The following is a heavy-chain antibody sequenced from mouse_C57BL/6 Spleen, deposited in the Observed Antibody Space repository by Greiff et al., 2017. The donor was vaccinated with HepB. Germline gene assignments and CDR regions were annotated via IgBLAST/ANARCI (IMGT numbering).Heavy chain of an antibody. J-gene: IGHJ2*01. CDR1: GYTFTSYW. V-gene: IGHV1-69*01. D-gene: IGHD2-5*01. Sequence: QVQLQQPVAELVMPGASVKLSCKASGYTFTSYWMHWVKQRPGQGLEWIGEIDPSDSYTNYNQKFKGKSTLTVDKSSSTAYMQLSSLTSEDSAVYYCARPYYSNYGFDYWGQGTTLTVSS. CDR2: IDPSDSYT. CDR3: ARPYYSNYGFDY.